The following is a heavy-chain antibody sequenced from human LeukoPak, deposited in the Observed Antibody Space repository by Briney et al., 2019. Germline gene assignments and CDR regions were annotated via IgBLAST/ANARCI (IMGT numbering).Heavy chain of an antibody. V-gene: IGHV3-53*01. J-gene: IGHJ3*02. CDR1: GFTISSNY. CDR3: ARGTREFRDDAFDI. D-gene: IGHD1-1*01. CDR2: IYSGGST. Sequence: AGGSLRLSCAASGFTISSNYMSWVRQAPGKGLEWVSVIYSGGSTYYADSVKGRFTISRDNSKNTLYLQMNSLRAEDTAVYYCARGTREFRDDAFDIWGQGTMVTVSS.